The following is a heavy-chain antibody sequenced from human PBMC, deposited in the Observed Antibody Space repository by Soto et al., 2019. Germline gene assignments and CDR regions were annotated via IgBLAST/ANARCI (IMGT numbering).Heavy chain of an antibody. V-gene: IGHV3-53*02. CDR3: SRDHSSGGYDY. CDR2: ISDGGKT. J-gene: IGHJ4*02. Sequence: DEQVVETGGGLIQPGGSLRLSCAASGFIVNNIYMSWVRQAPGKGLEWVSTISDGGKTYYADSVKGRFTLSRDNSKNTLYLQMNSLRPEDTAVYYCSRDHSSGGYDYRGQGTLVTVSS. CDR1: GFIVNNIY. D-gene: IGHD5-12*01.